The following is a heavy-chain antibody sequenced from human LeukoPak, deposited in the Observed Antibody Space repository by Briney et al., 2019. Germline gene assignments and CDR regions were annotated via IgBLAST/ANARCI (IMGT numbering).Heavy chain of an antibody. Sequence: SVKVSCKASGGTFSSYAISWVRQAPGQGLEWMGGIIPIFGTANYAQKLQGRVTITADKSTSTAYMELSSLRSEDTPVYYCAREIEVTTMVRGVRRGYYYYYGMDVWGKGTTVTVSS. V-gene: IGHV1-69*06. CDR3: AREIEVTTMVRGVRRGYYYYYGMDV. D-gene: IGHD3-10*01. J-gene: IGHJ6*04. CDR2: IIPIFGTA. CDR1: GGTFSSYA.